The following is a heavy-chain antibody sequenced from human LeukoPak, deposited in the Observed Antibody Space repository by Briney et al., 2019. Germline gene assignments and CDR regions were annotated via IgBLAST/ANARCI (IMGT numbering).Heavy chain of an antibody. Sequence: SETLSLTCSVSGGSISSSLYHWGWLRQPPGQGLEWIRNVFHSGNTYSSPSLQSRVAFSVDTSKNQFSLELTSVTATDTAVYYCARQIVGTSWNYYYSYIDVWGKGTSVSVSS. CDR1: GGSISSSLYH. D-gene: IGHD1-1*01. J-gene: IGHJ6*03. CDR2: VFHSGNT. CDR3: ARQIVGTSWNYYYSYIDV. V-gene: IGHV4-39*01.